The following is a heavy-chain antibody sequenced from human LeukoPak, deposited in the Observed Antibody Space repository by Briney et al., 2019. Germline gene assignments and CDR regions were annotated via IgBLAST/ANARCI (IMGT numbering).Heavy chain of an antibody. V-gene: IGHV3-30*02. CDR3: VQDRDWGFDY. D-gene: IGHD7-27*01. CDR1: GFNFRTHG. CDR2: IRADGSDK. J-gene: IGHJ4*02. Sequence: PGGSLRLSCAASGFNFRTHGMHWVRQAPGKGLEWVTFIRADGSDKYYRHSVKGRFTISRDNSQNTLYLQMNSLRAEDTAIYYCVQDRDWGFDYWGQGTLVTVSS.